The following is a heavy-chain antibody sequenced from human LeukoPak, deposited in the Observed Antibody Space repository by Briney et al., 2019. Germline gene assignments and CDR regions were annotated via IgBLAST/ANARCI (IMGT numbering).Heavy chain of an antibody. V-gene: IGHV3-74*01. CDR2: VSSDGSST. CDR1: GFSFSIYW. J-gene: IGHJ4*02. D-gene: IGHD6-13*01. CDR3: ATLAAADTDY. Sequence: PGGSLRLSCAASGFSFSIYWMHWVRQAPGKGLAWVSRVSSDGSSTSYADSVKGRFTISRDNARNTLFLQMNSQRAEDTAVYYCATLAAADTDYWGQGTLVTVSS.